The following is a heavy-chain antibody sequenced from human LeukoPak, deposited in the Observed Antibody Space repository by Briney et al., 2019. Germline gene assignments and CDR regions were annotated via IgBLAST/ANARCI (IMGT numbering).Heavy chain of an antibody. Sequence: GGSLRLSCAASGFTFDDYGMSRVRQAPGKGLEWVSGINWNGGSTGYADSVKGRFTISRDNAKNSLYLQMNSLRAEDTALYYCARASWGGYYKGEIDYWGQGTLVTVSS. CDR2: INWNGGST. J-gene: IGHJ4*02. CDR3: ARASWGGYYKGEIDY. CDR1: GFTFDDYG. V-gene: IGHV3-20*04. D-gene: IGHD3-3*01.